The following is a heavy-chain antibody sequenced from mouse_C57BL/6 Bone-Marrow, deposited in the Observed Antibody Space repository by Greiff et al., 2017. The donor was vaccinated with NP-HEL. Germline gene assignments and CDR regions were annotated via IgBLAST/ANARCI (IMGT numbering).Heavy chain of an antibody. CDR2: ISSGSSTI. CDR3: ARYCNYVYAMDY. CDR1: GFTFSDYG. D-gene: IGHD2-1*01. V-gene: IGHV5-17*01. Sequence: EVMLVESGGGLVKPGGSLKLSCAASGFTFSDYGMHWVRQAPEKGLEWVAYISSGSSTIYYADTVKGRFTISRDNAKNTLFLQMTSLRSEDTAMYYCARYCNYVYAMDYWGQGTSVTVSS. J-gene: IGHJ4*01.